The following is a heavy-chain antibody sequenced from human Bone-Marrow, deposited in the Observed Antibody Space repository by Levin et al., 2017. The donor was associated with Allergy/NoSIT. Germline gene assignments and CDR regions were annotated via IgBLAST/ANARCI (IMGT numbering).Heavy chain of an antibody. J-gene: IGHJ3*02. D-gene: IGHD5-18*01. CDR1: GFTFSSYG. CDR2: IWYDGSNK. V-gene: IGHV3-33*01. CDR3: ARDDPEYWGYSYGNVSYAFDI. Sequence: SCAASGFTFSSYGMHWVRQAPGKGLEWVAVIWYDGSNKYYADSVKGRFTISRDNSKNTLYLQMNSLRAEDTAVYYCARDDPEYWGYSYGNVSYAFDIWGQGTMVTVSS.